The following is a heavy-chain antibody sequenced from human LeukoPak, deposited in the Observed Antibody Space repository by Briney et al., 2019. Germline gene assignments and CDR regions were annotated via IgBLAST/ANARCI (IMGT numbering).Heavy chain of an antibody. D-gene: IGHD3-22*01. CDR1: GGSFSGYY. CDR3: ARGLSSGYYRAHDAFDI. J-gene: IGHJ3*02. Sequence: SETLSLTCAVYGGSFSGYYWNWIRQPPGKGLEWIGEINHSGSTNYNPSLKSRVTISVDTSKNQFSLKLSSVTAADTAVYYCARGLSSGYYRAHDAFDIWGQGKMVTVSS. V-gene: IGHV4-34*01. CDR2: INHSGST.